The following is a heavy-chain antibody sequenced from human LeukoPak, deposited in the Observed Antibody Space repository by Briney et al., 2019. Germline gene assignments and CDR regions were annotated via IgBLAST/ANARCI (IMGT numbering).Heavy chain of an antibody. CDR3: AHRLPWEIAAAGSREWFHFDY. Sequence: SGPTLVKPTQTLTLTCTFSGFSLSPSGVGVGWIRQPPGKALEWLALIYWDDDKRYSPSLKSRLTITKDTSKNQVVLTMTNMDPVDTATYYCAHRLPWEIAAAGSREWFHFDYWGQGTLVTVSP. D-gene: IGHD6-13*01. J-gene: IGHJ4*02. V-gene: IGHV2-5*02. CDR2: IYWDDDK. CDR1: GFSLSPSGVG.